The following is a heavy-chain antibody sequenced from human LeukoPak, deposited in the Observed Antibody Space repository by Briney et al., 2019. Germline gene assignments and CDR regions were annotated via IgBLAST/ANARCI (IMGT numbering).Heavy chain of an antibody. D-gene: IGHD3-22*01. Sequence: PSETLSLTCAVYGGSFSGYYWSWIRQPPGKGREWIGEINHSGSTNYNPSLKSRVTISVDTSKNQFSLKLSSVTAADTAVYYCAILPAYYYDSSGYYYFDYWGQGTLVTVSS. CDR3: AILPAYYYDSSGYYYFDY. V-gene: IGHV4-34*01. CDR1: GGSFSGYY. CDR2: INHSGST. J-gene: IGHJ4*02.